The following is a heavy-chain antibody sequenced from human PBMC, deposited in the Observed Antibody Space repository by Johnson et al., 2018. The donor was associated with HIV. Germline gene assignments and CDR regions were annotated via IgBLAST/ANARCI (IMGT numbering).Heavy chain of an antibody. CDR2: ISYDGSDK. CDR1: GFTFSTYN. CDR3: ARDPAAAALRAFDI. D-gene: IGHD6-13*01. J-gene: IGHJ3*02. Sequence: QVQLVESGGGVVQPGGSLRLSCAASGFTFSTYNMHWVRQAPGKGLEWVAVISYDGSDKYYADSVKDRFTISRDSSKNTLYLQMSSLRAQDTAVYYCARDPAAAALRAFDIWGQGTMVTVSS. V-gene: IGHV3-30*15.